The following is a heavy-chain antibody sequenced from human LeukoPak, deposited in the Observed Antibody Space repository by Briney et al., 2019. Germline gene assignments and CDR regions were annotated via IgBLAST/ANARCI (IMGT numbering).Heavy chain of an antibody. CDR1: GFTFSSYG. V-gene: IGHV3-23*01. CDR3: AKDLGGIWDSGSYEGGDYFDY. CDR2: ISGSGGST. D-gene: IGHD1-26*01. J-gene: IGHJ4*02. Sequence: PGGSLRLSCAASGFTFSSYGMSWVRQAPGKGLEWVSAISGSGGSTYYADSVKGRFTISRDNSKNTLYLQMNSLRAEDTAVYYCAKDLGGIWDSGSYEGGDYFDYWGQGTLVTVSS.